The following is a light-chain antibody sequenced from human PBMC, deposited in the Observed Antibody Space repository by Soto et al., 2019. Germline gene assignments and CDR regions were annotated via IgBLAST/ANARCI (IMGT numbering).Light chain of an antibody. CDR1: ESINGN. CDR3: QRYDNWPLT. J-gene: IGKJ4*01. Sequence: EIVLTQSPGTLSLLPEERATLSCRASESINGNSAWYQQKPGLSPRLLIYHTSTRATGVPARFSGSGSGTEFALTISSLQSEDSAVYYCQRYDNWPLTFGGGTKVDIK. CDR2: HTS. V-gene: IGKV3-15*01.